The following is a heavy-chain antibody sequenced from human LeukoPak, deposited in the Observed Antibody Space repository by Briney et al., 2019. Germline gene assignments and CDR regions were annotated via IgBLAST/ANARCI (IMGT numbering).Heavy chain of an antibody. D-gene: IGHD3-9*01. CDR2: ISNDGSNE. Sequence: GGSLRLSCAASGFTFSSYGMHWVRQAPGQGLQWVAVISNDGSNEYYADSVKGRFTISRDNSKNTLYLHMNSLGPEDTAVYYCAKDPNYDILTGYFDYWGQGTLVTVSS. J-gene: IGHJ4*02. CDR3: AKDPNYDILTGYFDY. CDR1: GFTFSSYG. V-gene: IGHV3-30*18.